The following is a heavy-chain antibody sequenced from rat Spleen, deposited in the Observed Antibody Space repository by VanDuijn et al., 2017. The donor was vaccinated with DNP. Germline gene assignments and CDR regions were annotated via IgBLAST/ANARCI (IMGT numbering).Heavy chain of an antibody. CDR1: GFTFSNHF. CDR3: ASKVFPYYSGSNWFAY. Sequence: EVQLVESGGGPVQPGRSLKLSCIASGFTFSNHFMAWVRQAPTKGLEWVASISPTDGATYYPDSVKGRFTISRDNAKNTQYLQINSLRSEDTATYYCASKVFPYYSGSNWFAYWGQGTLVTVSS. CDR2: ISPTDGAT. J-gene: IGHJ3*01. D-gene: IGHD1-1*01. V-gene: IGHV5S13*01.